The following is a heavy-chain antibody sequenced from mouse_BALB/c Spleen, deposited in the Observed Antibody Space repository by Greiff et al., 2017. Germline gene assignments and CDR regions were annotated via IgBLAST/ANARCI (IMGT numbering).Heavy chain of an antibody. CDR2: ISSGGSYT. Sequence: EVKLMESGGGLVKPGGSLKLSCAASGFTFSSYAMSRVRQSPEKRLEWVAEISSGGSYTYYPDTVTGRFTISRDNAKNTLYLEMSSLRSEDTAMYYCAREYGNYMDYWGQGTSVTVSS. CDR3: AREYGNYMDY. CDR1: GFTFSSYA. J-gene: IGHJ4*01. D-gene: IGHD2-10*02. V-gene: IGHV5-9-4*01.